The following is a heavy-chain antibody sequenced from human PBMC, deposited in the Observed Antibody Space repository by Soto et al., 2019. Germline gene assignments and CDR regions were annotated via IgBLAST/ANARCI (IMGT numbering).Heavy chain of an antibody. CDR2: IYYSGST. CDR1: GDSISSRSYY. D-gene: IGHD3-22*01. V-gene: IGHV4-39*02. CDR3: ARGVAWFPDAFDI. Sequence: SETLSLTSTVSGDSISSRSYYWGWIRPPPGKGLEWIGSIYYSGSTYYNPSLKRRVTISVDTSKNHFSLKLSSVTAADTAVYYCARGVAWFPDAFDIWGQGTMVT. J-gene: IGHJ3*02.